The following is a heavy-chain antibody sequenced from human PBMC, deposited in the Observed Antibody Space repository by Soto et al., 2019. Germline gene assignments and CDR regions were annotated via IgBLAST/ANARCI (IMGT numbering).Heavy chain of an antibody. Sequence: GGSLRLSCAASGFTFGDYAMQWVRQAPGKGLEWVSAISWNSGSIDYADSVKGRFTISRDNAKNSLYLQMNSLRAEDTALYYCAKSHTTSGWYVTTDYWGQGTRVTVS. V-gene: IGHV3-9*01. CDR2: ISWNSGSI. CDR1: GFTFGDYA. CDR3: AKSHTTSGWYVTTDY. D-gene: IGHD6-19*01. J-gene: IGHJ4*02.